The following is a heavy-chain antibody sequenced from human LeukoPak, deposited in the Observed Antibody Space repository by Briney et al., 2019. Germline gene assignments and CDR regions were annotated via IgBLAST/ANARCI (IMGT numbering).Heavy chain of an antibody. Sequence: GESLKISCKGSGYSFDNYWIGWVRQMPGEGLEWMGIIYPDDSDTRYSPSFQGQVTISADKSISTAFLQWNSLKASDTAMYYCARQYRAAAAMALGYWGQGTLVTVSS. CDR3: ARQYRAAAAMALGY. V-gene: IGHV5-51*01. CDR1: GYSFDNYW. J-gene: IGHJ4*02. D-gene: IGHD2-2*01. CDR2: IYPDDSDT.